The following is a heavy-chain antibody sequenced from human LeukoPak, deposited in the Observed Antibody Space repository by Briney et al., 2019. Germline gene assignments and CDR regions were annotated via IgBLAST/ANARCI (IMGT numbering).Heavy chain of an antibody. CDR1: GFTFSSYA. J-gene: IGHJ4*02. Sequence: PGGSLRLSCSASGFTFSSYAMHWVRQAPGKGLEYVSAISSNGGSTYYADSVKGRFTISRDNSKNTLYLQMSSLRAEDTAVYYCVKGGRYYDGSGYLDYWGQGTLVTVSS. V-gene: IGHV3-64D*06. D-gene: IGHD3-22*01. CDR3: VKGGRYYDGSGYLDY. CDR2: ISSNGGST.